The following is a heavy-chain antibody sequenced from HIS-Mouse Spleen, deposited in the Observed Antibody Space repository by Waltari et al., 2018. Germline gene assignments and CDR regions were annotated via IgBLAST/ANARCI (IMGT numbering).Heavy chain of an antibody. Sequence: QLQLQESGPGLVKPSETLSLTCTVPGGSISSSSYYWGWIRQPPGEGLEWIGSIYYSGSTYYNPSLKSRVTISVDTSKNQFSLKLSSVTAADTAVYYCARGVGWLLSGQREGSHFDYWGQGTLVTVSS. J-gene: IGHJ4*02. CDR2: IYYSGST. V-gene: IGHV4-39*07. CDR3: ARGVGWLLSGQREGSHFDY. CDR1: GGSISSSSYY. D-gene: IGHD3-3*01.